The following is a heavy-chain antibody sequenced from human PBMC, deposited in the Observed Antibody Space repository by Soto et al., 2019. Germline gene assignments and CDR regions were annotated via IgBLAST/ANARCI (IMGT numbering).Heavy chain of an antibody. CDR1: GFTFSSYA. J-gene: IGHJ4*02. CDR2: ISGSGGST. D-gene: IGHD2-15*01. CDR3: AKDLDIVVVVAATPMDY. V-gene: IGHV3-23*01. Sequence: EVQLLESGGGLVQPGGSLRLSCAASGFTFSSYAMSWVRQAQGKGLAWVSAISGSGGSTYYADSVKGRFTISRDNSKNTLYLQMNSMRAEDTAVYYCAKDLDIVVVVAATPMDYWGQGTLVTVSS.